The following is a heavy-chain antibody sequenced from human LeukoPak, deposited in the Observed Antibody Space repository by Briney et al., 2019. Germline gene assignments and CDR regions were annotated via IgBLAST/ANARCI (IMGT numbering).Heavy chain of an antibody. CDR2: ISGSSRYI. CDR3: ARELVDTSGHYYLDY. CDR1: GFTFSSYT. Sequence: GGSLRLSCAASGFTFSSYTMNWVRQAPGKGLEWVSSISGSSRYIYYADSVKGRFTISRDYSLFLQMNSLRAEDTAVYYCARELVDTSGHYYLDYWGQGTLVTVSS. J-gene: IGHJ4*02. D-gene: IGHD3-22*01. V-gene: IGHV3-21*01.